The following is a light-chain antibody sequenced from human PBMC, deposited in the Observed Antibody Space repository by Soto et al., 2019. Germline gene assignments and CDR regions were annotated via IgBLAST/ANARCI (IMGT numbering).Light chain of an antibody. CDR1: ESVHRN. V-gene: IGKV3-15*01. CDR2: YAS. CDR3: QHYSNWPPT. J-gene: IGKJ3*01. Sequence: PDTLSVSPGERVPLSCRASESVHRNLAWYQQKPGQGPSLLIYYASTRATGVPDRFTGSGSGTEFTLTISSLQSEDFGVYHCQHYSNWPPTFGPGTKVEIK.